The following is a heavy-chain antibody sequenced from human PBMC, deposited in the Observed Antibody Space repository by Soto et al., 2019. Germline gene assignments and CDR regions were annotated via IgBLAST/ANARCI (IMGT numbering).Heavy chain of an antibody. D-gene: IGHD3-22*01. Sequence: GGSLRLSCAASGFTFSSYATHWVRQAPGKGLEWVAVISYDGSNKYYADSVKGRFTISRDNSKNTLYLQMNSLRAEDTAVYYCARAYYYDSSGPYWYFDLWGRGTLVTVSS. V-gene: IGHV3-30-3*01. CDR1: GFTFSSYA. CDR3: ARAYYYDSSGPYWYFDL. J-gene: IGHJ2*01. CDR2: ISYDGSNK.